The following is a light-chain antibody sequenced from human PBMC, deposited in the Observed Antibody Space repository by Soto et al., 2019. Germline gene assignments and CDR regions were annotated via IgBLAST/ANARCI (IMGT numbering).Light chain of an antibody. CDR1: SSDVGGYNF. V-gene: IGLV2-11*01. CDR3: CSYAGSYTYV. CDR2: NVI. J-gene: IGLJ1*01. Sequence: QSVLTQPRSVSGSPGQSVTISCTGTSSDVGGYNFVSWYQHHPGKAPKLMIYNVIQRPSGVPDRFSASKSGNTASLTISGLQAEDEADYYFCSYAGSYTYVFGTGTKLTVL.